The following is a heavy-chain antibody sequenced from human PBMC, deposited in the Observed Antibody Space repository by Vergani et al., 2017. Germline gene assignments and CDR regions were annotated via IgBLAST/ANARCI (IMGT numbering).Heavy chain of an antibody. CDR3: ARLIEYSSSSGSSTDNCFDP. CDR1: GGTFSSYA. Sequence: QVQLVQSGAEVKKPGSSVKVSCKASGGTFSSYAISWVRQAPGQGLEWMGGIIPIFGTANYAQKFQGGVTITADESTSTAYMELSSLRSEDTAVYYCARLIEYSSSSGSSTDNCFDPWGQGTLVTVSS. V-gene: IGHV1-69*01. CDR2: IIPIFGTA. D-gene: IGHD6-6*01. J-gene: IGHJ5*02.